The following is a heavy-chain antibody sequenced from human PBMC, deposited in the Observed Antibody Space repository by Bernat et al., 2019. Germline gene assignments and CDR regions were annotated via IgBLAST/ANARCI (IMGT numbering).Heavy chain of an antibody. Sequence: VQLVESGGGLVQPGGSLRLSCAASGFTFSSYWMHWVRQAPGKGLVWVSRINSDGSSTNYADSVKGRFTISRDNAKNTLYLQMNSLRAEDTAVYYCVREGFLTGNPFDYWGQGTLVTVSS. J-gene: IGHJ4*02. CDR2: INSDGSST. CDR3: VREGFLTGNPFDY. V-gene: IGHV3-74*01. D-gene: IGHD3-9*01. CDR1: GFTFSSYW.